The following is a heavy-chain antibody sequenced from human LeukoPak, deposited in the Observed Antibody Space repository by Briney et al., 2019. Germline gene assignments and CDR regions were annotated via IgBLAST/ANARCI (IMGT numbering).Heavy chain of an antibody. V-gene: IGHV4-59*01. J-gene: IGHJ4*02. CDR1: GGSISTFS. Sequence: SETLSLTCTVSGGSISTFSWTWIRQFPGKGPEWIGSIYSRSTNYNPSLKSRVAISVHTSKNQFSLRLNSVTTADTAVYYCARDTTVASGMQYWGQGTLVTVSS. D-gene: IGHD6-19*01. CDR2: IYSRST. CDR3: ARDTTVASGMQY.